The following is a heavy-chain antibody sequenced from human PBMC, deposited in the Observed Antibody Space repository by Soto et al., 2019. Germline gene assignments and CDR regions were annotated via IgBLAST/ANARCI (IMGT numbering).Heavy chain of an antibody. D-gene: IGHD3-3*02. Sequence: QVQLQQWGAGLLKPSETLSLTCAVYGGSFSGYYWSWIRQPPGKGLEWIGEINHSGSTNYNPSLKRRVTISVDTSKNQFSLKLSSVTAADTAVYYCARASIFGVVITHFDYWGQGTLVTVSS. J-gene: IGHJ4*02. CDR1: GGSFSGYY. CDR2: INHSGST. V-gene: IGHV4-34*01. CDR3: ARASIFGVVITHFDY.